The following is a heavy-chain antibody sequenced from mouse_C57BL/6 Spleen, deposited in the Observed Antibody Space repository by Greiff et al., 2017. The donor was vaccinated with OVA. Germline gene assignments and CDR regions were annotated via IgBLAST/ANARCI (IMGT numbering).Heavy chain of an antibody. CDR2: ISSGSSTI. CDR3: ARDDYDVCAY. Sequence: EVHLVESGGGLVKPGGSLKLSCAASGFTFSDYGMHWVRQAPEKGLEWVAYISSGSSTIYYADTVKGRFTISRDNAKNTLFLQMTSLRSEDTAMYYCARDDYDVCAYWGQGTLVTVSA. V-gene: IGHV5-17*01. D-gene: IGHD2-4*01. CDR1: GFTFSDYG. J-gene: IGHJ3*01.